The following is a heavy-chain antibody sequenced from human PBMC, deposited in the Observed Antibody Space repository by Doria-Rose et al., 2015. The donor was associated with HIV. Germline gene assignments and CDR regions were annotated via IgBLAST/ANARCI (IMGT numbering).Heavy chain of an antibody. CDR1: GFSFESYA. CDR2: ISWDSGAR. CDR3: AKAPIIGPKYYFYMDV. V-gene: IGHV3-9*01. D-gene: IGHD3-3*01. J-gene: IGHJ6*03. Sequence: VRLVQSGGGLVQPGRSLRLSCVGSGFSFESYAMHWVRLATGKGLEWVACISWDSGARVNADSVDGRFTISRNNAKKSVYLKMRSLRPEDTAFYYCAKAPIIGPKYYFYMDVWGKGTSVTVSS.